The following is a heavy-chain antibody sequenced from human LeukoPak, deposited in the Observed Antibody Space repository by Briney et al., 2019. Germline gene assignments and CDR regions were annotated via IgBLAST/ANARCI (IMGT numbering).Heavy chain of an antibody. Sequence: PGGSLRLSCAASGFTFNNYVMTWVRQAPRRGLEWVSSITGSGIDTYYAGSVQGQFTISRDNSQDTLYLQMNSLRAEDTARYYCAFSREGELAVYLDYWGQGTPVTVSS. CDR1: GFTFNNYV. D-gene: IGHD1-1*01. CDR3: AFSREGELAVYLDY. CDR2: ITGSGIDT. V-gene: IGHV3-23*01. J-gene: IGHJ4*02.